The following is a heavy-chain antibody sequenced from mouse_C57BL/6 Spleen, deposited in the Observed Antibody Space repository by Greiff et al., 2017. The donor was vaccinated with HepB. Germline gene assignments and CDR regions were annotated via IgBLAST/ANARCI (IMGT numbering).Heavy chain of an antibody. J-gene: IGHJ2*01. CDR2: ISYDGSN. D-gene: IGHD1-1*01. V-gene: IGHV3-6*01. CDR3: ARGGLTTPFDY. Sequence: EVHLVESGPGLVKPSQSLSLTCSVTGYSITSGYYWNWIRQFPGNKLEWMGYISYDGSNNYNPSLKNRISITRDTSKNQFFLKLNSVTTEDTATYYCARGGLTTPFDYWGQGTTLTVSS. CDR1: GYSITSGYY.